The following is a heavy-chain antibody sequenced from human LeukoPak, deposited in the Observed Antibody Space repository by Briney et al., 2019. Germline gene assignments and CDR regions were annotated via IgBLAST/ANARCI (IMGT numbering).Heavy chain of an antibody. CDR1: GFTFRSHG. J-gene: IGHJ4*02. CDR3: ARDRGYFYDQLDY. D-gene: IGHD2/OR15-2a*01. CDR2: IWYDGSNK. Sequence: PGTSLRLSCAASGFTFRSHGMHWVRQAPGKGLEWVAFIWYDGSNKYYTDSVKGRFTISRDNSKNTLYLQMNSLRAEDTAVYYCARDRGYFYDQLDYWGQGTLVTVSS. V-gene: IGHV3-33*01.